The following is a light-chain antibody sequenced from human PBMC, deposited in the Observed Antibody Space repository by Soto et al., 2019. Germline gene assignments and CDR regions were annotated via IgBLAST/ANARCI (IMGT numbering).Light chain of an antibody. CDR2: DVA. CDR3: VSYTSSTTDV. V-gene: IGLV2-14*03. J-gene: IGLJ1*01. CDR1: SSDVGGSNF. Sequence: QSALTQPASVSGSPGQSVTISCTGTSSDVGGSNFVSWYQQHPGKPPKLIIYDVANRPSGVSNRFSGSKSGSTASLIISRLQTEDEADYYCVSYTSSTTDVFGTGTKLTVL.